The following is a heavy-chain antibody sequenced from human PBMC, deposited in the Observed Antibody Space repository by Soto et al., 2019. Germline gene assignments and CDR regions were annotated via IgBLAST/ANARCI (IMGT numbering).Heavy chain of an antibody. J-gene: IGHJ3*02. D-gene: IGHD6-19*01. CDR1: GDSISSGNW. CDR3: AKRGFYNSRDSSDVFDI. Sequence: PSETLSLTCVVSGDSISSGNWWSWVRHPPGKGLEWIGQIYHSGSTNYSPSLKSRVTISVDKSKNQFSLRLSSVTAADTAIYYCAKRGFYNSRDSSDVFDIWGQGTMVTVSS. CDR2: IYHSGST. V-gene: IGHV4-4*02.